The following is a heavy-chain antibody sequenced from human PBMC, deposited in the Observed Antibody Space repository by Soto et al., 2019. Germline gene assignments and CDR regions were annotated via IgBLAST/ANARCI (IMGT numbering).Heavy chain of an antibody. D-gene: IGHD1-7*01. J-gene: IGHJ4*02. V-gene: IGHV4-59*01. CDR3: ARVGTTSYYFDY. CDR2: IHYSGST. CDR1: GGSISSYY. Sequence: SETLSLTCTVSGGSISSYYWSWIRQPPGKGLEWIGYIHYSGSTNYNPSLKSRVTISVDTSKNQFSLKLSSVTAADTAVYYCARVGTTSYYFDYWGQGTLVTVSS.